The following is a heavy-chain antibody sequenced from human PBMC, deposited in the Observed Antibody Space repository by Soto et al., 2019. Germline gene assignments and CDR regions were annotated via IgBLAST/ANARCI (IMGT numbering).Heavy chain of an antibody. J-gene: IGHJ6*02. CDR1: GFTFSSYW. CDR3: ARAPGLWFGELLSVPPVDYYYYGMDV. V-gene: IGHV3-7*01. D-gene: IGHD3-10*01. CDR2: IKQDGSEK. Sequence: GGSLRLFCAASGFTFSSYWMSWVRQAPGKGLEWVANIKQDGSEKYYVDSVKGRFTISRDNAKNSLYLQMNSLRAEDTAVYYCARAPGLWFGELLSVPPVDYYYYGMDVWGQGTTVTVSS.